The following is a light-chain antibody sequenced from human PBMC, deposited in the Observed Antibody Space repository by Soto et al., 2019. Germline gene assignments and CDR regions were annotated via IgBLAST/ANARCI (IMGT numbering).Light chain of an antibody. V-gene: IGLV1-40*01. Sequence: QSVRTQPPSVSGAPGQRVTISCTGSSSNIGAGYDVHWYQQRPGTAPKLLIFGNINRPSGVPDRFSGSKSGTSASLAITGLKAEDVGDYYGQSYDSTRSARYVFGPGTKLTV. CDR3: QSYDSTRSARYV. CDR1: SSNIGAGYD. CDR2: GNI. J-gene: IGLJ1*01.